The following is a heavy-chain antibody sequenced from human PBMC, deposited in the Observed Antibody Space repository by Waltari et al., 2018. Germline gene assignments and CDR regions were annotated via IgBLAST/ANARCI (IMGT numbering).Heavy chain of an antibody. J-gene: IGHJ4*02. D-gene: IGHD3-22*01. CDR2: IIPIFGTA. CDR1: GGTFSSYA. V-gene: IGHV1-69*08. CDR3: AREVYYDSSGYYYRNDY. Sequence: QVQLVQSGAEVKKPGSSVKVSCKASGGTFSSYAISWVRQAPGQGLEWMGRIIPIFGTANYEQKFQGRVTITAEKSTSTAYMELSSLRSEDTAVYYCAREVYYDSSGYYYRNDYWGQGTLVTVSS.